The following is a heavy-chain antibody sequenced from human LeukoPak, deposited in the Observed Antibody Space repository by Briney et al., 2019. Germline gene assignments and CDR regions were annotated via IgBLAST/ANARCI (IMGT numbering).Heavy chain of an antibody. Sequence: SETLSLTCSVSGGSISSSSYFWGWIRQPPGKGLEWIASVHYSGSTYYNPSLKSRVTISVDTSKNQFSLKLSSVTAADTAVYYCASRRPYYYYYMDVWGKGTTVTVSS. V-gene: IGHV4-39*07. CDR1: GGSISSSSYF. CDR2: VHYSGST. CDR3: ASRRPYYYYYMDV. J-gene: IGHJ6*03.